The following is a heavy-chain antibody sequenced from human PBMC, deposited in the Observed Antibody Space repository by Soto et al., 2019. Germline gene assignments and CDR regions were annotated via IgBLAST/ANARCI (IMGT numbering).Heavy chain of an antibody. V-gene: IGHV5-51*01. J-gene: IGHJ4*02. CDR3: ARGGVSTRTFDY. D-gene: IGHD3-3*01. Sequence: PGESLKISCKGSGYNFAGYWIAWVRQMPGKGLELMGIIYPSDSDTRYRPSFQGQVTISADKSISSAYLQWSSLRASVTAMYYCARGGVSTRTFDYWGQGTPVTVSS. CDR1: GYNFAGYW. CDR2: IYPSDSDT.